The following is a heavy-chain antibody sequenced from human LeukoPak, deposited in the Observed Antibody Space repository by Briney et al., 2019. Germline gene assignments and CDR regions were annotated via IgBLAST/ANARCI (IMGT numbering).Heavy chain of an antibody. CDR2: IYYSGST. Sequence: SETLSLTCTVSGGSISSYYWSWIRQPPGKGLEWIGYIYYSGSTNYNPSLKSRVTISVDTSKNQFSLKLSSVTAADTAVYYCAREGQQNGRGAWFDPWGQGTLVTVSS. D-gene: IGHD2-8*01. CDR1: GGSISSYY. V-gene: IGHV4-59*01. CDR3: AREGQQNGRGAWFDP. J-gene: IGHJ5*02.